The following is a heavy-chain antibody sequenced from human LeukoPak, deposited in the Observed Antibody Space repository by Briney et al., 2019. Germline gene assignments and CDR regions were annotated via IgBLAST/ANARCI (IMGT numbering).Heavy chain of an antibody. CDR3: VTRGTASRLLDS. J-gene: IGHJ4*02. D-gene: IGHD1/OR15-1a*01. V-gene: IGHV4-39*07. CDR1: GGSISSSSYY. Sequence: PSETLSLTCTVSGGSISSSSYYWGWIRQPPGKGLERIGSIYYSGSTYYNPSLKSRVTISVDKSNNQFSLKLSSVTAADTAVYYCVTRGTASRLLDSWGQGTLVTVSS. CDR2: IYYSGST.